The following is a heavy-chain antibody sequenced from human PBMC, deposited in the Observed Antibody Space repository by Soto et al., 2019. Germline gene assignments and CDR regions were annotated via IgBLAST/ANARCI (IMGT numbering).Heavy chain of an antibody. V-gene: IGHV1-69*01. Sequence: QVVLVQSGTEVKKSGSSVKVSCKASGGTFNSYAFSWVRQAPGQGLEWMGGIIPIFGTVIHAQKFQGRVTITADESTSTAYMELASLRSEDTAIYYCVTDRGIQQFLYVCDMWGQGTMVTVSS. D-gene: IGHD3-10*01. CDR2: IIPIFGTV. J-gene: IGHJ3*02. CDR3: VTDRGIQQFLYVCDM. CDR1: GGTFNSYA.